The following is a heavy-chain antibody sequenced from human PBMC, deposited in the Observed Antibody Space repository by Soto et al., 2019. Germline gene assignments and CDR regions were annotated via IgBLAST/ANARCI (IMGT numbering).Heavy chain of an antibody. D-gene: IGHD1-1*01. Sequence: QLQLQESGSGLVRPSQTLSLTCAVSGGSISSGGYSWNWIRQPPGKGLEWIGYIYHSGSTLYNPSLKSRVTIAVDKSKIQFPLKLTSVTAAGTAVYYCARDQLEGNWFDPWGQGTLVTVSS. V-gene: IGHV4-30-2*01. CDR2: IYHSGST. J-gene: IGHJ5*02. CDR1: GGSISSGGYS. CDR3: ARDQLEGNWFDP.